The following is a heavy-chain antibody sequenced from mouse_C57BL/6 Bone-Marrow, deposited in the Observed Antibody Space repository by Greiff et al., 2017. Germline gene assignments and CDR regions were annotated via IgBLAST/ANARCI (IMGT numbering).Heavy chain of an antibody. V-gene: IGHV1-9*01. J-gene: IGHJ2*01. CDR1: GYTFTGYW. CDR2: ILPGSGST. D-gene: IGHD2-4*01. CDR3: AREDYDGRFDY. Sequence: VKLQQSGAELMKPGASVKLSCKATGYTFTGYWIEWVKQRPGHGLEWIGEILPGSGSTNYNEKFKGKATFTADTSSNTAYMQLSRLTAEDSAIYYCAREDYDGRFDYWGQGTTLTVSS.